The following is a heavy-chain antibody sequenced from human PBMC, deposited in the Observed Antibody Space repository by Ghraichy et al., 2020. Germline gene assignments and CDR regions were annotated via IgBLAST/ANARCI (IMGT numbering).Heavy chain of an antibody. CDR2: INPNSGGT. V-gene: IGHV1-2*06. D-gene: IGHD6-6*01. CDR1: GYTFTGYY. CDR3: ARDRSVVWQLPVLPGDY. J-gene: IGHJ4*02. Sequence: ASVKVSCKASGYTFTGYYMHWVRQAPGQGLEWMGRINPNSGGTNYAQKFQGRVTMTRDTSISTAYMELSRLRSDDTAVYYCARDRSVVWQLPVLPGDYWGQGTLVTVSS.